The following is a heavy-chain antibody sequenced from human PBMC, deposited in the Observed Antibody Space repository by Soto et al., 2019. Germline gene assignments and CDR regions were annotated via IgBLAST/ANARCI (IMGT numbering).Heavy chain of an antibody. Sequence: EVPLVESGGGLVQPGGSLRLSCAASGFTFSSYWMHWVHQAPGKGLVCVSRVNSDGSGTTYADSVKGRFTISRDNAKNTLYLQMNSLRAEDTAVYSCARASSGWYCDYWGRGTLVTVSS. D-gene: IGHD6-19*01. J-gene: IGHJ4*02. CDR3: ARASSGWYCDY. CDR2: VNSDGSGT. V-gene: IGHV3-74*01. CDR1: GFTFSSYW.